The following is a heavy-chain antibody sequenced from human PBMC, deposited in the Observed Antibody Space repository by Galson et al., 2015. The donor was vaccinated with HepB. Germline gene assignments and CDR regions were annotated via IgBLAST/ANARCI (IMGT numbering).Heavy chain of an antibody. CDR1: GYSFTNYW. V-gene: IGHV5-51*01. Sequence: QSGAEVKKPGESLRISCKASGYSFTNYWIGWVRQMPGKGLEWMGIIYPGDSDTRYSPSFQGQVTISVDKSVNTAYLQWSSLEASDTAMYYCARHGTYYYYMDVWGKGTTVTVSS. D-gene: IGHD1-7*01. CDR2: IYPGDSDT. CDR3: ARHGTYYYYMDV. J-gene: IGHJ6*03.